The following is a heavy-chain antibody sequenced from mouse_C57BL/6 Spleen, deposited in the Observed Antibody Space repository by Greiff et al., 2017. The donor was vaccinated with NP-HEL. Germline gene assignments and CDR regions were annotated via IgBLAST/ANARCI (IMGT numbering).Heavy chain of an antibody. CDR1: GYTFTDYY. Sequence: EVKLVESGPVLVKPGASVKMSCKASGYTFTDYYMNWVKQSHGKSLEWIGVINPYNGGTSYNQKFKGKATLTVDKSSSTAYMELNSLTSEDSAVYYCARGGTVVATRYFDVWGTGTTVTVSS. V-gene: IGHV1-19*01. J-gene: IGHJ1*03. CDR2: INPYNGGT. CDR3: ARGGTVVATRYFDV. D-gene: IGHD1-1*01.